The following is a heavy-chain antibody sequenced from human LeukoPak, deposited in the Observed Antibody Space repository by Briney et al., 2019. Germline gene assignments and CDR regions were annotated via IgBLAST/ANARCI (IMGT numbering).Heavy chain of an antibody. CDR1: GYTFTNYW. J-gene: IGHJ4*02. CDR2: VYPGDSDT. Sequence: GESLKISCKGSGYTFTNYWIGWVRQMPGKGLDWMGIVYPGDSDTRYSPSFQGQVTISADKSISTAYLQWTSLKASDSAMYFCARDMNNGLLPDYWGQGTLVTVSS. D-gene: IGHD2-8*01. V-gene: IGHV5-51*01. CDR3: ARDMNNGLLPDY.